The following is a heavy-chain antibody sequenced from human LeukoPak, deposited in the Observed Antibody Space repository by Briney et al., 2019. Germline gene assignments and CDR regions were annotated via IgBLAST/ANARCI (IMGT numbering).Heavy chain of an antibody. J-gene: IGHJ4*02. Sequence: GVSLRLSCATSGFTFSSYAMSWVRQAPGKGLEWVSAISGSGGSTYYADSVKGRFTISRDNSKNTLYLQMNSLRAEDTAVYYCAKGPSYGLNDYWGQGTLVTVSS. D-gene: IGHD5-18*01. CDR2: ISGSGGST. V-gene: IGHV3-23*01. CDR3: AKGPSYGLNDY. CDR1: GFTFSSYA.